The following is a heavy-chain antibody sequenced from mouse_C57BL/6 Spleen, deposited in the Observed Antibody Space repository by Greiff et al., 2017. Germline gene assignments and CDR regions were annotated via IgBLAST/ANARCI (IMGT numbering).Heavy chain of an antibody. CDR3: ARYYGSSSPFAY. D-gene: IGHD1-1*01. V-gene: IGHV1-26*01. J-gene: IGHJ3*01. CDR1: GYTFTDYY. CDR2: INPNNGGT. Sequence: EVQLQQSGPDLVKPGASVRISCTASGYTFTDYYMNWVNQTPGKTLEWMGDINPNNGGTGYNQKFKGKATLTVDKSYSTAYMELRSLTSEDSAVYYCARYYGSSSPFAYWGQGTLVTVSA.